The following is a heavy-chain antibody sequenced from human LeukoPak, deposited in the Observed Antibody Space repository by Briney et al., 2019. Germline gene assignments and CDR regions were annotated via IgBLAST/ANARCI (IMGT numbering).Heavy chain of an antibody. CDR1: GFTFSSYS. Sequence: GGSLRLSCAASGFTFSSYSMNWVRQAPGKGLQWVGLIKSKINGETTDYAAPVKGRFTISRDDSKNTLYLEMNSLEIEDTAVYYCTTGWASASHDGYWGQGTLVTVSS. CDR2: IKSKINGETT. CDR3: TTGWASASHDGY. D-gene: IGHD3-22*01. V-gene: IGHV3-15*05. J-gene: IGHJ4*02.